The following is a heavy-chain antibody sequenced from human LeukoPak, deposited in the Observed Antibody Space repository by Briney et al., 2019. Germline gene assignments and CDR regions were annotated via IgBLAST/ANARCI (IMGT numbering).Heavy chain of an antibody. Sequence: PGRSLRLSCTASGFTFSSSDMHCVRRATGKGMEWVSAIGTAGDTYYPGSVKGRFTNTRENAKNSLYLQMDSRRAGDTAVEYCARSNSGVYYYYGMDVWGQGTTVTVSS. D-gene: IGHD1-26*01. CDR1: GFTFSSSD. CDR3: ARSNSGVYYYYGMDV. V-gene: IGHV3-13*04. CDR2: IGTAGDT. J-gene: IGHJ6*02.